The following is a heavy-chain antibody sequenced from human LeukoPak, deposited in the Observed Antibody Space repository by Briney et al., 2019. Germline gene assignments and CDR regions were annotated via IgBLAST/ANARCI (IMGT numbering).Heavy chain of an antibody. CDR1: GFTFSSYG. V-gene: IGHV3-30*18. J-gene: IGHJ4*02. CDR2: ISYGGTNK. CDR3: AKGSCSSGSCSRFDN. Sequence: RRSLRLSCAASGFTFSSYGMHWVRQAPAKGLEWVAVISYGGTNKYYADSVKGRFTISRDNSKNTLYLQMNSLRAEDTAVYYCAKGSCSSGSCSRFDNWGQGTLVTVSS. D-gene: IGHD2-15*01.